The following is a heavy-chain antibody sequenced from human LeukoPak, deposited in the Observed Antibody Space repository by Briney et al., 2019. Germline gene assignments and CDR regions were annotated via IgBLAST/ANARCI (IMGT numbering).Heavy chain of an antibody. D-gene: IGHD1-26*01. J-gene: IGHJ5*02. CDR1: GFTFSSYG. CDR3: ARDRVVSGSYYRGYNWFDP. Sequence: PGGSLRLSCAASGFTFSSYGMHWVRQAPGRGLEWVAVIWYDGSNKYYADSVKGRFTISRDNSKNTLYLQMNSLRSEDTAVYYCARDRVVSGSYYRGYNWFDPWGQGTLVTVSS. V-gene: IGHV3-33*01. CDR2: IWYDGSNK.